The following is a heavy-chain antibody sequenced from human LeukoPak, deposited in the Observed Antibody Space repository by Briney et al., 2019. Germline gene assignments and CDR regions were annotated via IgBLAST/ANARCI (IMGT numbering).Heavy chain of an antibody. J-gene: IGHJ1*01. CDR2: IYSGGST. D-gene: IGHD1-26*01. Sequence: PGGSLRLSCAASGFTVSSNYMSWVRQAPGKGLEWVSVIYSGGSTYYADSVKGRFTISRDNSKNTLYLQMNSLRAEDTAVYYCARDRVGEYFQHWGQGTLATVSS. CDR3: ARDRVGEYFQH. CDR1: GFTVSSNY. V-gene: IGHV3-53*01.